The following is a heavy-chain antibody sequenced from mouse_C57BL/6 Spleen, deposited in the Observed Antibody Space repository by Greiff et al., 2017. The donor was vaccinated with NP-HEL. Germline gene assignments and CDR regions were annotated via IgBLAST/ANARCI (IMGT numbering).Heavy chain of an antibody. V-gene: IGHV1-81*01. J-gene: IGHJ3*01. Sequence: QVHVKQSGAELARPGASVKLSCKASGYTFTSYGISWVKQRTGQGLEWIGEIYPRSGNTYYNEKFKGKATLTADKSSSTAYMELRSLTSEDSAVYFCARSGGNYPFAYWGQGTLVTVSA. CDR1: GYTFTSYG. CDR3: ARSGGNYPFAY. D-gene: IGHD2-1*01. CDR2: IYPRSGNT.